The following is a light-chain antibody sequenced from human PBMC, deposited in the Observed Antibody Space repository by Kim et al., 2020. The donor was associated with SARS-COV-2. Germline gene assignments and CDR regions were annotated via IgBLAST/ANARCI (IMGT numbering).Light chain of an antibody. CDR1: QSVSSSY. V-gene: IGKV3-20*01. Sequence: SPGERATLPFRASQSVSSSYLAWYQQKPGQAPRLLIYGASSRATGIPDRSSGSGSGTDFTLTISRLEPEDFAVYYCQQYGSSPSTFGQGTRLEIK. J-gene: IGKJ5*01. CDR3: QQYGSSPST. CDR2: GAS.